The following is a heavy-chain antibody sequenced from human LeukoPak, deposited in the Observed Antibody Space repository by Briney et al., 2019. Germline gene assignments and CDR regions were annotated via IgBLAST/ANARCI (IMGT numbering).Heavy chain of an antibody. D-gene: IGHD3-9*01. V-gene: IGHV4-30-2*01. CDR2: INHSGST. CDR3: AKRGIKLRYFDWLPTYDY. CDR1: GGSISSGGYY. Sequence: SQTLSLTCAVSGGSISSGGYYWSWIRQPPGKGLEWIGEINHSGSTNYNPSLKSRVTISVDTSKNQFSLKLRSVTAADTAVYYCAKRGIKLRYFDWLPTYDYWGQGTLVTVSS. J-gene: IGHJ4*02.